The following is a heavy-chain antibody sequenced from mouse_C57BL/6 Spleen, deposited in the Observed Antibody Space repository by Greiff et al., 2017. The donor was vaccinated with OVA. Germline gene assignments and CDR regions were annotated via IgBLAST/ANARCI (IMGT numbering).Heavy chain of an antibody. J-gene: IGHJ3*01. V-gene: IGHV5-17*01. CDR3: ARPDDYEGAWFAY. CDR1: GFTFSDYG. D-gene: IGHD2-4*01. CDR2: ISSGSSTI. Sequence: EVMLVESGGGLVKPGGSLKLSCAASGFTFSDYGMHWVRQAPEQGLEWVAYISSGSSTIYYADTVKGRFTISRDNAKNTRFLQMTSLRSEDTAMYYCARPDDYEGAWFAYWGQGTLVTVSA.